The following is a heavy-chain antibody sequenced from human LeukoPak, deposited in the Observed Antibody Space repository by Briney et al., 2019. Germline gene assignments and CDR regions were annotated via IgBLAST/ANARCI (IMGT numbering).Heavy chain of an antibody. CDR1: GFTFDDYA. Sequence: GRSLRLSCAASGFTFDDYAMHWVRQAPGKGLEWVSGISWNSGSIGYADSVKGRFTISRDDAKNSLYLQMSSLRAEDMALYYCAKSGTSGYAFDYWGQGTLVTVSS. V-gene: IGHV3-9*03. CDR2: ISWNSGSI. J-gene: IGHJ4*02. D-gene: IGHD3-22*01. CDR3: AKSGTSGYAFDY.